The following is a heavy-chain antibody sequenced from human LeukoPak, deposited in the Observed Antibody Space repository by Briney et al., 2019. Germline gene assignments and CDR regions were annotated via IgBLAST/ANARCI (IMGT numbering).Heavy chain of an antibody. V-gene: IGHV3-48*03. CDR3: ARDRRVVTYYYFDY. CDR1: GFTFSSYE. J-gene: IGHJ4*01. Sequence: GGSLRLSCAASGFTFSSYEMNWVRQAPGKGLEWVSYISSSGSTIYYADSVKGRFTISRDNAKNSLYLQMNSLRAEDTAVYYCARDRRVVTYYYFDYWGHGTLVTVSS. CDR2: ISSSGSTI. D-gene: IGHD2-21*02.